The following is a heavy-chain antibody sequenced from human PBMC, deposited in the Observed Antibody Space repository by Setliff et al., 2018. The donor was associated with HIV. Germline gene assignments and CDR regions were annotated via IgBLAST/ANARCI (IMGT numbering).Heavy chain of an antibody. Sequence: NPSETLSLTCTVSGGSISRYYWSWIRQPAGKGLEWIGRIYSSGSTNYNPSLKSRVTMSLDTSKNQFSLKLSSVTAADTAMYYCARVSYYDKKGISFYYYYMDVWGKGTTVTVSS. CDR1: GGSISRYY. V-gene: IGHV4-4*07. CDR3: ARVSYYDKKGISFYYYYMDV. CDR2: IYSSGST. J-gene: IGHJ6*03. D-gene: IGHD3-22*01.